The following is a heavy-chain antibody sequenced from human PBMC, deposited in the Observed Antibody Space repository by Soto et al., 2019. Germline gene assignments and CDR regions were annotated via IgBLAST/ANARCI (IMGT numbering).Heavy chain of an antibody. D-gene: IGHD2-15*01. J-gene: IGHJ6*03. CDR1: GFTFSSYG. CDR3: APQGDIVVVVAATLDYYYMDV. V-gene: IGHV3-30*03. CDR2: ISYDGSNK. Sequence: GGSLRLSCAASGFTFSSYGMHWVRQAPGKGLEWVAVISYDGSNKYYADSVKGRFTISRDNSKNTLYLQMNSLRAEDTAVYYCAPQGDIVVVVAATLDYYYMDVWGKGTTVTVSS.